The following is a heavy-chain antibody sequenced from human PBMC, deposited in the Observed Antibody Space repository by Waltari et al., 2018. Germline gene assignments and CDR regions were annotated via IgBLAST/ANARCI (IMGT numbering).Heavy chain of an antibody. CDR2: TNYSGST. CDR1: GGSISSSSYY. Sequence: QLQLQESGPGLVKPSKTLSLTCTVSGGSISSSSYYWGWIRQSPGKGLELIGITNYSGSTHYNPSLRSRVTISVDTSKNQFSLKLSSVTAADTAVYYCARESGRDYYLDYWGQGTLVTVSS. D-gene: IGHD3-10*01. J-gene: IGHJ4*02. V-gene: IGHV4-39*07. CDR3: ARESGRDYYLDY.